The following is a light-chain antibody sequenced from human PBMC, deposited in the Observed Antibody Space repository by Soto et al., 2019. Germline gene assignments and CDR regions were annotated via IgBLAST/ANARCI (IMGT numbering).Light chain of an antibody. CDR3: QQYGSSLFT. CDR1: QSVSSKY. V-gene: IGKV3-20*01. Sequence: ESVLTQSPGTLSFSPVERATLSCRASQSVSSKYLAWYQQKPGQAPRVLIYGTSIRASGVPERFSGGGSGTDFTLTITRLEPEDFAVYYCQQYGSSLFTFGPGTKVDIK. CDR2: GTS. J-gene: IGKJ3*01.